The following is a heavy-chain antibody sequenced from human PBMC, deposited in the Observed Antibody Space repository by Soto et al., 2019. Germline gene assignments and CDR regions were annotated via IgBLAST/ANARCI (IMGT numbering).Heavy chain of an antibody. CDR1: GFTFNNYA. D-gene: IGHD6-19*01. V-gene: IGHV3-23*01. J-gene: IGHJ3*01. CDR2: ISASGGTA. Sequence: QPGWSLRLSCAASGFTFNNYAMNWVRQAPGKGLEWVSVISASGGTAYYADSVLGRFTISRDNSKNTVYQQMNSLRADDTAIYYCVRVGSGWYSRGYFDFWGRGRTATVS. CDR3: VRVGSGWYSRGYFDF.